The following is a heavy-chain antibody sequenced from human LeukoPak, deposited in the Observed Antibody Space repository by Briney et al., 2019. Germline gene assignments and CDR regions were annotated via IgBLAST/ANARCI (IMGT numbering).Heavy chain of an antibody. V-gene: IGHV3-23*01. CDR3: AKDANPGYSSSWSNYYYYGMDV. J-gene: IGHJ6*02. Sequence: GGSLRLSCAASGFTFSSYAMSWVRQAPGKGLEWVSAISGSGGSTYYADPVKGRFTISRDNSKNTLYLQMNSLRAEDTAVYYCAKDANPGYSSSWSNYYYYGMDVWGQGTTVTVSS. CDR1: GFTFSSYA. CDR2: ISGSGGST. D-gene: IGHD6-13*01.